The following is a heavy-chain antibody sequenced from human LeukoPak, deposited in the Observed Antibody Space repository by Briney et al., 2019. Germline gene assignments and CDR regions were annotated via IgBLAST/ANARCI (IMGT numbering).Heavy chain of an antibody. CDR1: GFTFSSYA. Sequence: GGSLRLSCAASGFTFSSYAMHWARQAPGKGLEWVAVISYDGSNKYYADSVKGRFTISRDNSKNTLYLQMNSLRAEDTAVYYCARSTSGYSGYGPFDYWGQGTLVTVSS. J-gene: IGHJ4*02. CDR2: ISYDGSNK. V-gene: IGHV3-30*04. CDR3: ARSTSGYSGYGPFDY. D-gene: IGHD5-12*01.